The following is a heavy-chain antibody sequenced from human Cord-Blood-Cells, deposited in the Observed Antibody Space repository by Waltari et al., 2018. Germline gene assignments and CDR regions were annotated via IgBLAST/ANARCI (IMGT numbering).Heavy chain of an antibody. Sequence: QVQLVQSGAEVKKPGASVKVSCKASGYTFTSYYMHWVRQTPGQGVEWMGIINPRGGSTSYAQKFQGRVTMTRDTSTSTVYMELSSLRSEDTAVYYCARDFDRWERDYWGQGTLVTVSS. V-gene: IGHV1-46*01. CDR1: GYTFTSYY. CDR2: INPRGGST. CDR3: ARDFDRWERDY. J-gene: IGHJ4*02. D-gene: IGHD1-26*01.